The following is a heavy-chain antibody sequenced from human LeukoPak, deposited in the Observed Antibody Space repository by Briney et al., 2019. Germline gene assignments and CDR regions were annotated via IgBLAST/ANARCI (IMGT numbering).Heavy chain of an antibody. J-gene: IGHJ4*02. D-gene: IGHD3-3*01. CDR3: ARGVPTNYDFWSGYYKRAYYFDY. Sequence: SETLSLTCAVYGGSFSGYYWSWIRQPPGKGLEWIGEINHSGSTNYNPSLKSRVTISVDTSKNQFSLKLSSVTAADTAVYYCARGVPTNYDFWSGYYKRAYYFDYWGQGTLVTVSS. CDR1: GGSFSGYY. V-gene: IGHV4-34*01. CDR2: INHSGST.